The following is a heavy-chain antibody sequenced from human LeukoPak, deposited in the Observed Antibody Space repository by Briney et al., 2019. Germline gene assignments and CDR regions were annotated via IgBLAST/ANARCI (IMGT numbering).Heavy chain of an antibody. CDR2: ISAYDGNT. V-gene: IGHV1-18*04. D-gene: IGHD2-2*01. J-gene: IGHJ6*02. CDR1: GYSFTSYW. Sequence: GESLKISCKGSGYSFTSYWISWVRQAPGQGLEWMGWISAYDGNTNYAQKLQGRVTMTTDTSTSTAYMELRSLRSDDTAVYYCARDLDVVVPAAMFFGLYYYGMDVWGQGTTVTVSS. CDR3: ARDLDVVVPAAMFFGLYYYGMDV.